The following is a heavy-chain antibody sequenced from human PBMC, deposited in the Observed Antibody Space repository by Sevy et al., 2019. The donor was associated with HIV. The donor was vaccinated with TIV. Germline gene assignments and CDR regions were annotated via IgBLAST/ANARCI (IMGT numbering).Heavy chain of an antibody. D-gene: IGHD6-13*01. CDR1: GFTFDDYA. J-gene: IGHJ6*02. CDR2: ISWDGGST. V-gene: IGHV3-43D*03. Sequence: GGSLRLSCAVSGFTFDDYAMHWVRQAPGKGLEWVSLISWDGGSTYYADSVKGRFTISRDNSKHSLYLQMNSLRAEDTALYYCAKPYRIAVAGDYYYSGMDVWGQGTTVTVSS. CDR3: AKPYRIAVAGDYYYSGMDV.